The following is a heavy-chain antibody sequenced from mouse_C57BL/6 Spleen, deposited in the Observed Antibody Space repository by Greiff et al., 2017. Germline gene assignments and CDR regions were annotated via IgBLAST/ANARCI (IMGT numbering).Heavy chain of an antibody. J-gene: IGHJ2*01. V-gene: IGHV3-6*01. CDR2: ISYDGSN. CDR3: ARDRIYDGYPYFDD. Sequence: EVKLVESGPGLVKPSQSLSLTCSVTGYSITSGYYWNWIRQFPGNNLEWMGYISYDGSNNYNQSLKNRISITRATAKNQFFLKLNSVTTEDTATDYCARDRIYDGYPYFDDWGQGTTLTVSS. CDR1: GYSITSGYY. D-gene: IGHD2-3*01.